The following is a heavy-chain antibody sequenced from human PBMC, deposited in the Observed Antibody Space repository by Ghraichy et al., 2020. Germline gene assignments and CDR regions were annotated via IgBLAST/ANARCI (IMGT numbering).Heavy chain of an antibody. CDR3: AKGDSYVWGSYPFYDY. Sequence: GGSLRLSCAASGFTFSSYAMSWVRQAPGKGLEWVSAISGSGGSTYYADSVKGRFTIYRDNSKNTLYLQMNSLRAEDTAVYYCAKGDSYVWGSYPFYDYCGQGTLVTVSS. CDR2: ISGSGGST. D-gene: IGHD3-16*02. J-gene: IGHJ4*02. CDR1: GFTFSSYA. V-gene: IGHV3-23*01.